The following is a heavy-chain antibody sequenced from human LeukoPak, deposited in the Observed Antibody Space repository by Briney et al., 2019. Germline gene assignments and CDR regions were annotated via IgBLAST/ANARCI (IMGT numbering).Heavy chain of an antibody. CDR1: GGSISSGGYY. D-gene: IGHD5-12*01. CDR3: ARAYSGYGLLFDY. J-gene: IGHJ4*02. V-gene: IGHV4-30-4*08. CDR2: IYYSGST. Sequence: SETLSLTCTVSGGSISSGGYYWSWIRQHPGKGLEWIGYIYYSGSTYYNPSLKSRVTISVDTSKNQFSLKLSSVTAADTAVYYCARAYSGYGLLFDYWGQGTLVTVSS.